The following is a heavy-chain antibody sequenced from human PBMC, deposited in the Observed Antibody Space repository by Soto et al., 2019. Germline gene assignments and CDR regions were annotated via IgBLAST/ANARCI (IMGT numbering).Heavy chain of an antibody. CDR2: ISSSSSYI. J-gene: IGHJ4*02. V-gene: IGHV3-21*01. Sequence: EVQLVESGGGLVKPGGSLRLSCAASGFTFSSYSMNWVRQAPGKGLEWVSSISSSSSYIYYADSVKGRFTISRDNAKNSLYLQMNSLRAEDTAVYYCARDLLGWLDSNYWGQGTLVTVSS. CDR3: ARDLLGWLDSNY. D-gene: IGHD3-3*01. CDR1: GFTFSSYS.